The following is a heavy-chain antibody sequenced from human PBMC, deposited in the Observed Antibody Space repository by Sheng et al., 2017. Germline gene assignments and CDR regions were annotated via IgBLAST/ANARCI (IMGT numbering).Heavy chain of an antibody. Sequence: QVQLVQSGAEVKKPGSSVKVSCKASGGTFSSYTISWVRQAPGQGLEWMGRIIPILGIANYAQKFQGRVTITADKSTSTAYMELSRLRSEDTAVYYCARLISSDRFDPWGQGTLVTVSS. V-gene: IGHV1-69*02. CDR1: GGTFSSYT. J-gene: IGHJ5*02. CDR2: IIPILGIA. CDR3: ARLISSDRFDP. D-gene: IGHD2-21*01.